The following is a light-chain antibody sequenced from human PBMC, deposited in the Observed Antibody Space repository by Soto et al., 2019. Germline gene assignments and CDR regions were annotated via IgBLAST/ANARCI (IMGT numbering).Light chain of an antibody. Sequence: QSVLTQPPSASGTPGQRVTISCSGSSSNIGSNFVYWYQQLPGTAPKLLIYRNNQRPSGVPDRFSGSKSVTSASLAISGLRSEDEADYYCAASDDSLSVVFGGGTKLTVL. J-gene: IGLJ2*01. CDR2: RNN. CDR1: SSNIGSNF. V-gene: IGLV1-47*01. CDR3: AASDDSLSVV.